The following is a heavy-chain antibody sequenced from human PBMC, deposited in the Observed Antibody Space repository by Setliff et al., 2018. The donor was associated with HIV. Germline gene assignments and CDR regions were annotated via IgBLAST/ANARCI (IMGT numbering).Heavy chain of an antibody. D-gene: IGHD2-2*02. V-gene: IGHV3-15*01. CDR1: GITVTHAW. Sequence: GGSLRLSCAASGITVTHAWMGWVRQAPGKGLEWVGLLKSKGGGGTTDYAAPVKDRFTISRDDSKNTLFLQMNSLRADDTAVYYCARDALIVVVPAAIGFDPWGQGTLVTVSS. CDR3: ARDALIVVVPAAIGFDP. J-gene: IGHJ5*02. CDR2: LKSKGGGGTT.